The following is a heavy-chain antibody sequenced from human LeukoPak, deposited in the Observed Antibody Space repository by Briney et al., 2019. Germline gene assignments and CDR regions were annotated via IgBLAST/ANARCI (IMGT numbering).Heavy chain of an antibody. J-gene: IGHJ3*02. V-gene: IGHV4-59*12. CDR3: ARSVSYYYDSSARGAFDI. D-gene: IGHD3-22*01. CDR2: IYYSGST. Sequence: PSETLSLTCTVSGGSISSYYWSWIRQPPGKGLEWIGYIYYSGSTNYNPSLKSRVTISVDTSKRQFSLKLNSVTAADTAVYYCARSVSYYYDSSARGAFDIWGQGTMVTVSS. CDR1: GGSISSYY.